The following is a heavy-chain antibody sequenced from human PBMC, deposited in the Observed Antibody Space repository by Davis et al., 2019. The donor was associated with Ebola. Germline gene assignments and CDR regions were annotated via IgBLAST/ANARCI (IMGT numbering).Heavy chain of an antibody. CDR3: AREASGSALAAFDI. Sequence: HTGGSLRLSCAASGFTFSSYWMHWVRHAPGKGLVWVSRINSDGSSTSYADSVKGRFTISRDNAKNTLYLQMNSLRAEDTAVYYCAREASGSALAAFDIWGQGTMVTVSS. CDR2: INSDGSST. CDR1: GFTFSSYW. J-gene: IGHJ3*02. D-gene: IGHD1-26*01. V-gene: IGHV3-74*01.